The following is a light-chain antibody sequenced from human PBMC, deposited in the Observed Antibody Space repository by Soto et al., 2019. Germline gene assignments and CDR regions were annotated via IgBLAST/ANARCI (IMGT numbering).Light chain of an antibody. Sequence: DIQMTQSPSSLSASVGDRVTITCRAIQSISSYLNWYQQKPGKAPKLLIYAASSLPSGVPSRFSGSGSGTDFTLTISSLQPEDFATYFCQQSYSTPWTFGQGTKVEIK. CDR2: AAS. CDR3: QQSYSTPWT. V-gene: IGKV1-39*01. J-gene: IGKJ1*01. CDR1: QSISSY.